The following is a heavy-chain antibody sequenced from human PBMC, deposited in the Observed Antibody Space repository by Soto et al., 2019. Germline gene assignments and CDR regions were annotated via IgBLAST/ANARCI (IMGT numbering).Heavy chain of an antibody. CDR2: ISAYNGNT. D-gene: IGHD6-6*01. J-gene: IGHJ4*02. V-gene: IGHV1-18*01. CDR1: GYTFTSYG. CDR3: ARVPSIAARPTHFDY. Sequence: ASVKVSCKASGYTFTSYGISWVRQAPGQGLEWMGWISAYNGNTNYAQKLQGRVTMTTDTSTSTAYMELRSLRSDDTAVYYCARVPSIAARPTHFDYWGQGTLVTVSS.